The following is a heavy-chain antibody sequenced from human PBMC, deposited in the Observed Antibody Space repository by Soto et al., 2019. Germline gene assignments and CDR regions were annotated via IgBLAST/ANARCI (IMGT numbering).Heavy chain of an antibody. D-gene: IGHD1-26*01. Sequence: QVQLVESGGGVVQPGRSLRLSCEASGFTFRSYAMHWVRQAPGKGLEWVALISFDGSKKQYADSVKGRFTISRDKSKSTFTLQMNSLTIQDTAVYYCARSGSSFPFDHWGQGTLVPVSS. CDR1: GFTFRSYA. CDR2: ISFDGSKK. V-gene: IGHV3-30*04. J-gene: IGHJ4*02. CDR3: ARSGSSFPFDH.